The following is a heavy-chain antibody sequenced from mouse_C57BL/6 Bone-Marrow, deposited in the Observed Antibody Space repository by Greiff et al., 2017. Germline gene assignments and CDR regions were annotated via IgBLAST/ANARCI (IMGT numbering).Heavy chain of an antibody. CDR3: ARDRVYYSGSIDFDY. V-gene: IGHV3-6*01. Sequence: EVKLQESGPGLVKPSQSLSLTCSVTGYSITSGYYWNWIRQFPGNKLEWMGYISYDGSNNYNPSLKNRISITRDTSKNQFFLRLNSVTTEDTATYYCARDRVYYSGSIDFDYWGQGTTLTVSS. D-gene: IGHD1-1*01. J-gene: IGHJ2*01. CDR2: ISYDGSN. CDR1: GYSITSGYY.